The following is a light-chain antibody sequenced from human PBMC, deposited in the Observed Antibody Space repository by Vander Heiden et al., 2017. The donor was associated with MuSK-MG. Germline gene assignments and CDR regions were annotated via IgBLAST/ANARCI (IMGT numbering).Light chain of an antibody. J-gene: IGLJ1*01. Sequence: QSVLTQPPSVSAAPGQKVPISCSGSSPNIGNNYVAWYQQLPGTAPKLLIYENNKRPSGIPDRFSGSKSGTSATLGITGLQTGDEADYYCGAWDSSLLGEVFGTGTKVTVL. CDR2: ENN. V-gene: IGLV1-51*02. CDR3: GAWDSSLLGEV. CDR1: SPNIGNNY.